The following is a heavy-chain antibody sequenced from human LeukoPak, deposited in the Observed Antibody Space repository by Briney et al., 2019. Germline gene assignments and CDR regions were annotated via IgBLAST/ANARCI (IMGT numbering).Heavy chain of an antibody. Sequence: PGGSLRLSCTASGFTFGDHGLNWVRQAPGKGLEWVGRIKSKTDGGTTDYAAPVKGRFTISRDDSKNTLYLQMNSLKTEDTAVYYCTTGIVVVPAATSGRSWDDYWGQGTLVTVSS. CDR1: GFTFGDHG. CDR3: TTGIVVVPAATSGRSWDDY. J-gene: IGHJ4*02. CDR2: IKSKTDGGTT. D-gene: IGHD2-2*01. V-gene: IGHV3-15*07.